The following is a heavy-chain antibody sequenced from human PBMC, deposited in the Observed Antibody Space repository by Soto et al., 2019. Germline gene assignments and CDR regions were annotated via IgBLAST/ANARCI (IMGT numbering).Heavy chain of an antibody. CDR1: GGTFSSYA. Sequence: QVQLVQPGAEVKKPGSSVKVSCKASGGTFSSYAISWVRQAPGQGLEWMGGIIPIFGTANYAQKFQGRVTITADESTSTAYMELSSLRSEDTAVYYCARGGQSYYYDSSGYYSPWGQGTLVTVSS. D-gene: IGHD3-22*01. V-gene: IGHV1-69*01. CDR2: IIPIFGTA. J-gene: IGHJ5*02. CDR3: ARGGQSYYYDSSGYYSP.